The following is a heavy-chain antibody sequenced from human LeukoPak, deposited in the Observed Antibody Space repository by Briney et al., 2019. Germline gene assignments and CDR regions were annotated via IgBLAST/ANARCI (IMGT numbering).Heavy chain of an antibody. CDR2: IYYSGST. J-gene: IGHJ4*02. Sequence: SETLSLTCTVSGGSISSSSYYWGWIRQPPGKGLEWIGSIYYSGSTYYNPSLKSRVTISVDTSKNQFSLKLSSVTAADTAVYYCAREGPSSSSFDYWGQGTLVTVSS. CDR1: GGSISSSSYY. CDR3: AREGPSSSSFDY. D-gene: IGHD6-6*01. V-gene: IGHV4-39*07.